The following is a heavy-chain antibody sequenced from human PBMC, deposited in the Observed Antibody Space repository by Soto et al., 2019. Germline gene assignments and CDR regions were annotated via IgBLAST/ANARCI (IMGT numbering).Heavy chain of an antibody. V-gene: IGHV5-10-1*01. CDR3: ERHEWYSSLSQMDYYYYYGMDV. CDR2: IDPSDSYT. J-gene: IGHJ6*02. D-gene: IGHD6-13*01. Sequence: PGESLNISCKGSGYSFTSYWISCVRQMPGKGLEWMGRIDPSDSYTNYSPSFQGHVTISADKSISTAYLQWSSLKASDTDMYYCERHEWYSSLSQMDYYYYYGMDVWGQGTTVTVSS. CDR1: GYSFTSYW.